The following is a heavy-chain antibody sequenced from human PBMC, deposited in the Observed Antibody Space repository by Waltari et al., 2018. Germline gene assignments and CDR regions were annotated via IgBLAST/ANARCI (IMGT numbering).Heavy chain of an antibody. CDR1: GYSFTSYV. Sequence: GGEVKKPGASVKVSCKTSGYSFTSYVISWVRQAPGQGLEWLGWISPYSGNTNYAQKLQGRVTMTTDTYTTTAYMELRSLTSDDTAVYYCASATDLSDISESSFDYWGQGTLVTVSS. J-gene: IGHJ4*02. D-gene: IGHD3-3*02. CDR2: ISPYSGNT. V-gene: IGHV1-18*01. CDR3: ASATDLSDISESSFDY.